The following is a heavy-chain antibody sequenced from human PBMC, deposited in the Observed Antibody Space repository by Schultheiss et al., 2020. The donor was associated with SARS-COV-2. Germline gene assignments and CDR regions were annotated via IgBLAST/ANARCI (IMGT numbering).Heavy chain of an antibody. D-gene: IGHD1-7*01. CDR1: GFTFTNVW. CDR2: ISYDGSNK. Sequence: GESLKISCAASGFTFTNVWMNWVRQAPGKRLECVAVISYDGSNKYYADSVKGRFTISRDNSKNTLYLQMNSLRAEDTAVYYCARVRDWNFPLGYYMDVWGKGTTVTVSS. CDR3: ARVRDWNFPLGYYMDV. V-gene: IGHV3-30-3*01. J-gene: IGHJ6*03.